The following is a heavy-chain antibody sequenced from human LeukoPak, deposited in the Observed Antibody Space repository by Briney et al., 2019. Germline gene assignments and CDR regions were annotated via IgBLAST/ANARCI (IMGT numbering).Heavy chain of an antibody. Sequence: SETLSLTCTVSGGSISSYYWSWIRQPPGKGLEWIGYIYYSGSTNYNPSLKSRVTISVDTSKNQYSLKLSSLTAADTAVYYCASGDYEYFQHWGQGTLVTVSS. V-gene: IGHV4-59*12. CDR2: IYYSGST. CDR3: ASGDYEYFQH. CDR1: GGSISSYY. J-gene: IGHJ1*01. D-gene: IGHD4-17*01.